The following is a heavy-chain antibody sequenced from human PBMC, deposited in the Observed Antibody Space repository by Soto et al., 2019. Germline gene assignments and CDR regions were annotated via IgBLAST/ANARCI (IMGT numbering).Heavy chain of an antibody. CDR3: VRRIAVKPRYYFDY. V-gene: IGHV4-30-4*01. CDR1: GGSISSGDYY. D-gene: IGHD6-6*01. Sequence: ASETLSLTCTVSGGSISSGDYYWSWVRQPPGEDLEYIGYTYYTGSSYSNPSLESRVTISVDTSKNQFSLKLTSVTAADTAVYYCVRRIAVKPRYYFDYWGQGTLVTVSS. J-gene: IGHJ4*02. CDR2: TYYTGSS.